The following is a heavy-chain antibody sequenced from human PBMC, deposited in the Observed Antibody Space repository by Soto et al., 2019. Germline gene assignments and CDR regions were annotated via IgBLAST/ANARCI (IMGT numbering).Heavy chain of an antibody. Sequence: EVQVVESGGGLVKPGGSLRLSCTFTFSMYSMNWVRQAPGKGLEWVASISSGSAYIKYAESVKCRFTISRDNAKNSLHLQMNSLRAEDTAIYHCARDKGGSYDSWFDPWGQGTLVTVSS. CDR3: ARDKGGSYDSWFDP. CDR1: TFSMYS. CDR2: ISSGSAYI. V-gene: IGHV3-21*06. D-gene: IGHD1-26*01. J-gene: IGHJ5*02.